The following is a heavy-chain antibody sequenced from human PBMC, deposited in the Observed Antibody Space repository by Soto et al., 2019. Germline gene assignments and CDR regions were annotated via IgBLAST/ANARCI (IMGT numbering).Heavy chain of an antibody. CDR3: AKGQVSYYYDSSGYYYYFDY. CDR2: ISGSGGST. CDR1: GFTFSSYA. V-gene: IGHV3-23*01. J-gene: IGHJ4*02. Sequence: GGSLRLSCAASGFTFSSYAMSWVRQAPGKGLEWVSAISGSGGSTYYADSVKGRFTISRDNSKNTLYLQMNSLRAEDTAVYYCAKGQVSYYYDSSGYYYYFDYWGQGTLVTVSS. D-gene: IGHD3-22*01.